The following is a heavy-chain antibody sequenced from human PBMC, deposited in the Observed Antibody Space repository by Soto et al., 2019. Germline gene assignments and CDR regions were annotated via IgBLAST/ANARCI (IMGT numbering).Heavy chain of an antibody. CDR1: GGSFSCYY. CDR2: INHSGST. CDR3: ARAAYYYDSSGYYYHGGNFDY. Sequence: SETLSLTCAVYGGSFSCYYWSWIRQPPGKGLEWIGEINHSGSTNYNPSLKSRVTISVDTSKNQFSLKLSSVTAADTAVYYCARAAYYYDSSGYYYHGGNFDYWGQGTLVTVSS. D-gene: IGHD3-22*01. J-gene: IGHJ4*02. V-gene: IGHV4-34*01.